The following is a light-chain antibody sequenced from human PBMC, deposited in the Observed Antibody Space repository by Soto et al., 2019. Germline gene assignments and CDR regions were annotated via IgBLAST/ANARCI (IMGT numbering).Light chain of an antibody. J-gene: IGKJ5*01. CDR1: QSLRQSSGNNY. CDR3: MQRQQIPLT. V-gene: IGKV2-28*01. CDR2: WCS. Sequence: DIVMTQSPLSLPVTPGEPASISCGSSQSLRQSSGNNYLDWYVQKPGQSPQLLTYWCSNRASGVPDRFSGIGSGKDLTRRIDKLGSEYFGVSYCMQRQQIPLTFGQGTRHEIK.